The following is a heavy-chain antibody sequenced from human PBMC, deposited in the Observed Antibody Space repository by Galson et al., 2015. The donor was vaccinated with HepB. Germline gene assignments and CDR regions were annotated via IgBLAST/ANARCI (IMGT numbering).Heavy chain of an antibody. J-gene: IGHJ4*02. CDR2: TYYRSKWYN. CDR1: GDSVSSHSAA. CDR3: ARGCIAAAGTRVCEDY. Sequence: CAISGDSVSSHSAAWNWIRQSPSRGLEWLGRTYYRSKWYNDYAVSVKSRITINPDTSKNQSSLQLNSVTPEDTAVYYCARGCIAAAGTRVCEDYWGQGTLVTVSS. D-gene: IGHD6-13*01. V-gene: IGHV6-1*01.